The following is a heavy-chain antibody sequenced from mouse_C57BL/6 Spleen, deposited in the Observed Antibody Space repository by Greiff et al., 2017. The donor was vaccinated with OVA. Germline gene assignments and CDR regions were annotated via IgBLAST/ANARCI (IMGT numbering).Heavy chain of an antibody. CDR3: ARTDFDY. Sequence: QVQLQQPGAELVRPGSSVKLSCTASGYTFTSYWMHWVKQRPVQGLEWIGKIDPSNGDTQYTQKFKGKATLTADKSSNTAYMQLSSLTSEDSAVYYCARTDFDYWGQGTTLTVSS. J-gene: IGHJ2*01. CDR2: IDPSNGDT. V-gene: IGHV1-52*01. CDR1: GYTFTSYW.